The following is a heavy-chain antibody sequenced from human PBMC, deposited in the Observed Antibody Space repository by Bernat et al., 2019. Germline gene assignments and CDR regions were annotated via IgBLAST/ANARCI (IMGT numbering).Heavy chain of an antibody. CDR2: ISYDGSNK. Sequence: QVQLVESGGGVVQPGRSLRLSCAASGFTFSSYGMHWVRQAPGKGLEWVAVISYDGSNKYYADSVKGRFTISRDNSKNTLYLQMNSLRAEDTAVYYCAKDRFYYDSSGLDYWGQGTLVTVSS. CDR1: GFTFSSYG. J-gene: IGHJ4*02. D-gene: IGHD3-22*01. CDR3: AKDRFYYDSSGLDY. V-gene: IGHV3-30*18.